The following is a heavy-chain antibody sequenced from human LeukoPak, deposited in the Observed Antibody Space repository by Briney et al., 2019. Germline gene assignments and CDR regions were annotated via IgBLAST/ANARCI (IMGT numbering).Heavy chain of an antibody. V-gene: IGHV3-30*02. CDR2: IRYDGNDK. D-gene: IGHD2-2*01. CDR1: GFTFSTYG. J-gene: IGHJ4*02. CDR3: AKIEGKYQLANVPDH. Sequence: PGGSLRLSCAASGFTFSTYGMHWVRQAPGKGLEWVAFIRYDGNDKYYADFVKGRFTISRDNSKNTLYLHMSSLRTDDTAVYYCAKIEGKYQLANVPDHWGQGTLVTVSS.